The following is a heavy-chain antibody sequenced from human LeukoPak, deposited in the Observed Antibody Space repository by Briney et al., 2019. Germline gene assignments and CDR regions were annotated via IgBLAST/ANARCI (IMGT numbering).Heavy chain of an antibody. CDR3: ARDHSYQLPGPGDDY. Sequence: ASVKVSCKASGGTFSSYAISWVRQAPGQGLEWMGGIIPIFGTANYAQKFQGRVTITADESTSTAYMELSSLRSEDTAVYYCARDHSYQLPGPGDDYWGQGTLVTVSS. V-gene: IGHV1-69*13. J-gene: IGHJ4*02. CDR2: IIPIFGTA. D-gene: IGHD2-2*01. CDR1: GGTFSSYA.